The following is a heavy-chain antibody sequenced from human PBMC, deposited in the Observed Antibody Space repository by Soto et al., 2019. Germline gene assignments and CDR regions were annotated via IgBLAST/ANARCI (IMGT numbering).Heavy chain of an antibody. CDR3: ARSVAGLDY. Sequence: GGSLRLSCAASGFTFSSYGMHWVRQAPGKGLERVAVIWYDGSNKYYADSVKGRFTISRDNSKNTLYLQMNSLRAEDTAVYYCARSVAGLDYWGQGTLVTVSS. D-gene: IGHD6-19*01. CDR2: IWYDGSNK. V-gene: IGHV3-33*01. J-gene: IGHJ4*02. CDR1: GFTFSSYG.